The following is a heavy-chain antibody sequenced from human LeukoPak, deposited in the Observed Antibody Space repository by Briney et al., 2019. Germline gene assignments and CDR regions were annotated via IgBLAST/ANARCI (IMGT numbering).Heavy chain of an antibody. CDR1: GGSISSGGYY. D-gene: IGHD6-13*01. CDR2: IYYSGST. V-gene: IGHV4-61*08. Sequence: SQTLSLTCTVSGGSISSGGYYWSWIRQPPGKGLEWIGYIYYSGSTNYNPSLKSRVTISVDTSKNQFSLKLSSVTAADTAVYYCARDLRSWHEYYMDVWGKGTTVTVSS. J-gene: IGHJ6*03. CDR3: ARDLRSWHEYYMDV.